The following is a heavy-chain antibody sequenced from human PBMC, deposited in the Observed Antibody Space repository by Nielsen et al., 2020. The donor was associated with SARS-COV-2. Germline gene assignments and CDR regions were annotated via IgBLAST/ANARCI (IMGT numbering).Heavy chain of an antibody. J-gene: IGHJ4*02. CDR1: GFNFSGHS. Sequence: GESLKISCAASGFNFSGHSMSWVRQAPGKGLERVSSLSGSSRYIYYADSLQGRFTISRDNAQNSLFLQMNNLRDEDTAVYYCASDPSYASSWLHYFDFWGQGTLVTVSS. V-gene: IGHV3-21*01. CDR3: ASDPSYASSWLHYFDF. D-gene: IGHD5-12*01. CDR2: LSGSSRYI.